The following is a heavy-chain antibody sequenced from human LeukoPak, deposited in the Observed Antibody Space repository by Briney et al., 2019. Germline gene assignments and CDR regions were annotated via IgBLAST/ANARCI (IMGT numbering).Heavy chain of an antibody. V-gene: IGHV4-39*07. D-gene: IGHD5-12*01. J-gene: IGHJ4*02. CDR1: GASISSNTSF. CDR3: ARELFGYNDYGQGAY. Sequence: PSETLSLTCTVSGASISSNTSFWGWIRQFPGKGLQWIGSIHHNRTTCYNPSLQSRVTISVDTSKNQFSLKLTSVTAADTAVYYCARELFGYNDYGQGAYWGQGTLVTVSS. CDR2: IHHNRTT.